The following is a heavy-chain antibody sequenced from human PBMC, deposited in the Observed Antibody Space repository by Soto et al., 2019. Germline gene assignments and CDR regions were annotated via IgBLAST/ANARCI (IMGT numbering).Heavy chain of an antibody. Sequence: GGSLRISCAASGFTFSSYGMSWVRQAPGKGLEWVSAISGSGGSTYYADSVKGRFTISRDDSKNTLYLQMNSLRAEDTAVYYCARRVAAAGLANIWGQGTLVTVSS. CDR2: ISGSGGST. D-gene: IGHD6-13*01. CDR1: GFTFSSYG. J-gene: IGHJ4*02. V-gene: IGHV3-23*01. CDR3: ARRVAAAGLANI.